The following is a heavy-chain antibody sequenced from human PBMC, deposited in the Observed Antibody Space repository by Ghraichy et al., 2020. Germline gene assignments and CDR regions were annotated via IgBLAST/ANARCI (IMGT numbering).Heavy chain of an antibody. CDR2: INHSGST. CDR1: GGSFSGYY. CDR3: ARARTTYYDFWSGYYLYYGMDV. V-gene: IGHV4-34*01. J-gene: IGHJ6*02. Sequence: SEPLSLTCAVYGGSFSGYYWSWIRQPPGKGLEWIGEINHSGSTNYNPSLKSRVTISVDTSKNQFSLKLSSVTAADTAVYYCARARTTYYDFWSGYYLYYGMDVWGQGTTVTVSS. D-gene: IGHD3-3*01.